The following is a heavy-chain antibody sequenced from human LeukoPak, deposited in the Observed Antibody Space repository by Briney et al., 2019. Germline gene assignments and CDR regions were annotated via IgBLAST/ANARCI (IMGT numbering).Heavy chain of an antibody. CDR1: GGSISSHY. J-gene: IGHJ4*02. Sequence: SETLSLTCTVSGGSISSHYWSWIRQPPGKGLEWIGYIYYSGSTNYNPSLKSRVTISVDTSKNQFSLKLSSVTAADTAVYYCASLITMVRGVPVDYWGQGTLVTVSS. V-gene: IGHV4-59*08. CDR2: IYYSGST. D-gene: IGHD3-10*01. CDR3: ASLITMVRGVPVDY.